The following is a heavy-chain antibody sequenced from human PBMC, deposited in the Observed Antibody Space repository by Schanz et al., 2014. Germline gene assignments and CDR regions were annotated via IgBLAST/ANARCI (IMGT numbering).Heavy chain of an antibody. CDR2: IYNGGGGRT. Sequence: EVQLVESGGGLIQPGGSLRLSCAASGYTVSSNYMSWVRQAPGKGLEWVSVIYNGGGGRTYYADSVKGRFTISSDNSKNTVFRQMNSLRAEDTGVYYCAGAAYCRGAGCALYYALDVGGQGTTVTVSS. D-gene: IGHD2-15*01. CDR3: AGAAYCRGAGCALYYALDV. J-gene: IGHJ6*02. V-gene: IGHV3-53*01. CDR1: GYTVSSNY.